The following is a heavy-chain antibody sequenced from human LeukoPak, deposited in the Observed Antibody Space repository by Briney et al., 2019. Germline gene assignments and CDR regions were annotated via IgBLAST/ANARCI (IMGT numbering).Heavy chain of an antibody. Sequence: PGGSLRLSCAASGFTFSSYWMHWVRQAPGKGLVWASRINSDGSSTSYADSVKGRFTISRDNAKNTLYLQMNSLRAEDTAVYYCAREGGVAVARTGFDYWGQGTLVTVSS. CDR2: INSDGSST. J-gene: IGHJ4*02. CDR3: AREGGVAVARTGFDY. D-gene: IGHD6-19*01. CDR1: GFTFSSYW. V-gene: IGHV3-74*01.